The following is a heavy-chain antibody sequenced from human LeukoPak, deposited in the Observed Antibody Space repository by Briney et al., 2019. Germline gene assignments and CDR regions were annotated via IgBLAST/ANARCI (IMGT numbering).Heavy chain of an antibody. CDR2: IYYSGST. Sequence: LRLSCATSGFSFSNAWMNWVRQAPGKGLEWVGGIYYSGSTYYNPSLKSRVTMSVDTSRNQFSLKLSSVTAVDTAVYYCARKTTAGPTKAAFDIWGQGTMVAVST. D-gene: IGHD2-21*02. CDR1: GFSFSNAW. J-gene: IGHJ3*02. V-gene: IGHV4-28*01. CDR3: ARKTTAGPTKAAFDI.